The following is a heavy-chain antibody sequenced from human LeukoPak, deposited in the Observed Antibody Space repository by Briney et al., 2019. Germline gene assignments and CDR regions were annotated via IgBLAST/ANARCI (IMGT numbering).Heavy chain of an antibody. Sequence: RASVKVSCKASGYIFTSYYMHWVRQAPGQGLEWMGIINPSGGSTSYAQKFQGRVTMTRDTSTSTVYMELSSLRSEDTAVYYCARNYYDSSGYPFFDYWGQGTLVTVSS. J-gene: IGHJ4*02. V-gene: IGHV1-46*01. CDR3: ARNYYDSSGYPFFDY. CDR2: INPSGGST. D-gene: IGHD3-22*01. CDR1: GYIFTSYY.